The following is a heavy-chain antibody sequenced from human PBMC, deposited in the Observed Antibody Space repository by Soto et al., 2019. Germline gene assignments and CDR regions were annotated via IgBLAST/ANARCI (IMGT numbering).Heavy chain of an antibody. CDR3: ESELDIHHGLGP. Sequence: QTLSLTCAISWGSVSSNTATWNWVRQSPSRGLEWLGRTYYRSNWNFDYALSLKSRITINPDTSKNQFSLQLNSLPPEDTAVYYCESELDIHHGLGPWGPGTSVTVSS. J-gene: IGHJ5*02. CDR1: WGSVSSNTAT. V-gene: IGHV6-1*01. CDR2: TYYRSNWNF. D-gene: IGHD3-3*02.